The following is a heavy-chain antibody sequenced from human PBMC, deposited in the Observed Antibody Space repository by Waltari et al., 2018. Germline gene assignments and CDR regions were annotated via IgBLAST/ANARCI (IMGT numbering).Heavy chain of an antibody. Sequence: QVQLQESGPGLVKPSETLSLTCTVSGYSISSGYYWGWIRQPPGTGLAWIGNIYHSGSTYYNPSLKSRVTISVDTSKNQFSLKLSSVTAADTAVYYCARDEMGSTGIAAEVRRYNWFDPWGQGTLVTVSS. V-gene: IGHV4-38-2*02. CDR2: IYHSGST. CDR1: GYSISSGYY. J-gene: IGHJ5*02. CDR3: ARDEMGSTGIAAEVRRYNWFDP. D-gene: IGHD6-25*01.